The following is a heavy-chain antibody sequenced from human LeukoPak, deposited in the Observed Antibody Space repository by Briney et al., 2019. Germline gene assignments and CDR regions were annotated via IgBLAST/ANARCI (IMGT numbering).Heavy chain of an antibody. CDR1: GFTYSHYG. D-gene: IGHD2-21*02. CDR2: ISYDGSNK. V-gene: IGHV3-30*03. J-gene: IGHJ4*02. CDR3: ARDLGIVVVTAILRFDY. Sequence: PGRSLRLSCAASGFTYSHYGVHWVRQAPGKGLEWVAVISYDGSNKYYADSVKGRFTISRDNSKNTVFLQMNSLRAEDTAVYYCARDLGIVVVTAILRFDYWGQGTLVTVSS.